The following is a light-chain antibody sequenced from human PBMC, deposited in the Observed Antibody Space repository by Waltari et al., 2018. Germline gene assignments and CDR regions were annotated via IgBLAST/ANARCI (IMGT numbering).Light chain of an antibody. V-gene: IGLV2-8*01. J-gene: IGLJ2*01. Sequence: QSALPQPPSAPGSPGQSVTISCTGPSRDVGGLDYVSWYQPHPGKVPRHMIYEGSKRPSGVPDSFSGTKSGNTASLTVSGLQVEDEADYYCSSFAGSSQMLFGGGTKLTVL. CDR2: EGS. CDR1: SRDVGGLDY. CDR3: SSFAGSSQML.